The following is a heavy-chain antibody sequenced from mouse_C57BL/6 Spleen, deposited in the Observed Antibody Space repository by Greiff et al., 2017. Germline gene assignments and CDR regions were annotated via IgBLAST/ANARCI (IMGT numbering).Heavy chain of an antibody. CDR1: GFNIKDDY. V-gene: IGHV14-4*01. CDR3: TTSPFAY. J-gene: IGHJ3*01. Sequence: EVQLQQSGAELVRPGASVKLSCTASGFNIKDDYRHWVKQRPEQGLEWIGWIDPENGATEYASKFQGKATIAADTSSNTAYLQLSSLTSEDTAVYYCTTSPFAYWGQGTLVTVSA. CDR2: IDPENGAT.